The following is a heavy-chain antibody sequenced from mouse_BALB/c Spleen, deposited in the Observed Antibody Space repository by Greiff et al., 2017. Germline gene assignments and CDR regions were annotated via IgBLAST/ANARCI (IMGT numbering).Heavy chain of an antibody. CDR2: ISSGSSTI. CDR3: ARFYYGNPYAMDY. CDR1: GFTFSSFG. V-gene: IGHV5-17*02. J-gene: IGHJ4*01. Sequence: EVQVVESGGGLVQPGGSRKLSCAASGFTFSSFGMHWVRQAPEKGLEWVAYISSGSSTIYYADTVKGRFTISRDNPKNTLFLQMTSLRSEDTAMYYCARFYYGNPYAMDYWGQGTSVTVSS. D-gene: IGHD2-1*01.